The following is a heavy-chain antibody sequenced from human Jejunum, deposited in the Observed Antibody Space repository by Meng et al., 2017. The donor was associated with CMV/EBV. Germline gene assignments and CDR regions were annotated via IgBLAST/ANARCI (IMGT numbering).Heavy chain of an antibody. V-gene: IGHV3-7*01. CDR1: STYW. J-gene: IGHJ3*02. CDR2: IRQDGSEE. Sequence: STYWVSWVRQAPGKGLEWVANIRQDGSEEYYLESVKGRFTIYRDNAKNAMYLQMNRVRAEDTAMYYCARNNNRNCASINCKGNYDIWGQGTVVTVSS. D-gene: IGHD2-2*01. CDR3: ARNNNRNCASINCKGNYDI.